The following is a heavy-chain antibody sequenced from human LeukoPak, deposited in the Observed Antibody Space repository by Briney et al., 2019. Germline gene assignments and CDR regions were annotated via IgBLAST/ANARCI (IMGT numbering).Heavy chain of an antibody. D-gene: IGHD3-22*01. J-gene: IGHJ3*02. CDR3: ARHRLHRLYYGSSGYYHDACDM. CDR1: GYTFTNYG. V-gene: IGHV1-18*01. CDR2: ISAYNGNT. Sequence: ASVKVSCKASGYTFTNYGISWMRQAPGQGLEWMGWISAYNGNTNYAQKVQGRLTMTTDTSTSTAYMELRSLSSDDTAMYYCARHRLHRLYYGSSGYYHDACDMWGQGTMVTVSS.